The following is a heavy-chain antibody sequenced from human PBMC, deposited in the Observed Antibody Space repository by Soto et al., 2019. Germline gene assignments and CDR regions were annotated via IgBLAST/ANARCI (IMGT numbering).Heavy chain of an antibody. J-gene: IGHJ4*02. CDR1: GFTFSNYE. V-gene: IGHV3-48*03. D-gene: IGHD3-22*01. CDR3: ARENYDVSGYFLDY. Sequence: EVQLVESGGGLVQPGGSLRLSCAASGFTFSNYELSWVRQAPGKGLEWISYISSTASHIYYADSVKGRVTISRDNDKNSLYLKMHSLRVEDTAVYYCARENYDVSGYFLDYWGQGSLVTVSS. CDR2: ISSTASHI.